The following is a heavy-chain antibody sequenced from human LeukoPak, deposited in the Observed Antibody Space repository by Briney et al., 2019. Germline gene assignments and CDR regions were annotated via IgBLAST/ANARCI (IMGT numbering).Heavy chain of an antibody. Sequence: GASVKVSCKASGYTFTGYYMHWVRQAPGQGLEWMGWINPNSGGTNYAQKFQGRVTMTRDTSISTAYMELSRLRSDDTAVYYCARGTYYYDSSGYYSYFDYWGQGTLVTVSS. V-gene: IGHV1-2*02. CDR1: GYTFTGYY. CDR2: INPNSGGT. J-gene: IGHJ4*02. D-gene: IGHD3-22*01. CDR3: ARGTYYYDSSGYYSYFDY.